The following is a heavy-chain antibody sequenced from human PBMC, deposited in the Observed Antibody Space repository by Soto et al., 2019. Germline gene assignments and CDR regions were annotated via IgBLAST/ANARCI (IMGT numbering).Heavy chain of an antibody. CDR1: DYSISSGYY. D-gene: IGHD1-26*01. CDR3: TRRGSSGTPVDY. J-gene: IGHJ4*02. Sequence: SETLSITCGVSDYSISSGYYWGWIRQPPGKGLEWIGNIYHSGSTHYNPALKSRVTISVDTSKNQFSLKLKSVTAADTAVYYCTRRGSSGTPVDYWGQGTLVTVSS. V-gene: IGHV4-38-2*01. CDR2: IYHSGST.